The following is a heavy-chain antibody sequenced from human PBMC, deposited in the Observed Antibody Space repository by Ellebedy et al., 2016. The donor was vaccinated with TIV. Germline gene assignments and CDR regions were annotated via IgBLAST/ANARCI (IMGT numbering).Heavy chain of an antibody. CDR1: GFTFSSYA. D-gene: IGHD3-10*01. CDR3: ARPLWFGTYYGMDV. CDR2: ISYDGSNK. V-gene: IGHV3-30-3*01. Sequence: GESLKISXAASGFTFSSYAMHWVRQAPGKGLEWVAVISYDGSNKYYADSVKGRFTISRDNSKNTLYLQMNSLRAEDTAVYYCARPLWFGTYYGMDVWGQGTTVTVSS. J-gene: IGHJ6*02.